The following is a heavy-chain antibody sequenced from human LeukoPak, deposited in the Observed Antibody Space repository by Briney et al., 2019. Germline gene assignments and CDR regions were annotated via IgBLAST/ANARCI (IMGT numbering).Heavy chain of an antibody. CDR3: AKDTAAGTHVYYYGMDV. CDR2: ISYDGSNK. CDR1: GFTFSSYG. D-gene: IGHD6-13*01. V-gene: IGHV3-30*18. Sequence: GGSLRLSCAASGFTFSSYGMHWVRQAPGKGLEWVALISYDGSNKYYAASVKGRFTISRDNSKNTLYLQMNSLRAADTAVYYCAKDTAAGTHVYYYGMDVWGQGTTVTVSS. J-gene: IGHJ6*02.